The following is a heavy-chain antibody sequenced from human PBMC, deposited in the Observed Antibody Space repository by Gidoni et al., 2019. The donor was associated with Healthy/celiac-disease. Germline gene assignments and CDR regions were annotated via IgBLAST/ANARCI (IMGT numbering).Heavy chain of an antibody. D-gene: IGHD3-16*01. CDR2: ISYDGSNK. V-gene: IGHV3-30*18. CDR1: GFTFSSYG. Sequence: QVQLVESGGGVVQPGRSLRLSCAASGFTFSSYGMHWVRQAPGKGLEWVAVISYDGSNKYYADSVKGRFTISRDNSKNTLYLQMNSLRAEDTAVYYCANWGRGIIGWGQGTLVTVSS. J-gene: IGHJ4*02. CDR3: ANWGRGIIG.